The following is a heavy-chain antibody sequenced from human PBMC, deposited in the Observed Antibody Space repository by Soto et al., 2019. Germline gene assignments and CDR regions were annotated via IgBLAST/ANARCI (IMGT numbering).Heavy chain of an antibody. CDR2: IIPIFGTA. J-gene: IGHJ6*02. CDR3: ARGERFLEWLLPYYYYYGMDV. Sequence: GASVKVSCKASGGTFSSYAISRVRQAPGQGLEWMGGIIPIFGTANYAQKFQGRVTITADESTSTAYMELSSLRSEDTAVYYCARGERFLEWLLPYYYYYGMDVWGQGTTVTVSS. CDR1: GGTFSSYA. V-gene: IGHV1-69*13. D-gene: IGHD3-3*01.